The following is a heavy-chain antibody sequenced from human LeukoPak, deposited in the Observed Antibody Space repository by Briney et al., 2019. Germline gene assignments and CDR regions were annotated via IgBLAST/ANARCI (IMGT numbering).Heavy chain of an antibody. CDR2: ITGSGGFT. J-gene: IGHJ4*02. CDR1: GFPFSTYA. V-gene: IGHV3-23*01. Sequence: PGGSLRLSCAASGFPFSTYAMNWVRQAPGKGLEWVSVITGSGGFTQYADSVKGRFTISRDNSKNTVYLQMNSLRVEDTALYYCVRSLDYWGQGTLVTGSS. CDR3: VRSLDY.